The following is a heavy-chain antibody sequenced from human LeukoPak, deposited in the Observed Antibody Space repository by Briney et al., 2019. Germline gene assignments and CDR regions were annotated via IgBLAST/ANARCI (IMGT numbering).Heavy chain of an antibody. J-gene: IGHJ4*02. V-gene: IGHV4-34*01. CDR1: GGSFSGYY. CDR2: INHSGST. CDR3: ARRRRPPFRITMIVDYFDY. Sequence: SETLSLTCAVYGGSFSGYYWSWIRQPPGKGLEWIGEINHSGSTNYNPSLKSRVTISVDTSKNQFSLKLSSVTAADTAVYYCARRRRPPFRITMIVDYFDYWGQGTLVTVSS. D-gene: IGHD3-22*01.